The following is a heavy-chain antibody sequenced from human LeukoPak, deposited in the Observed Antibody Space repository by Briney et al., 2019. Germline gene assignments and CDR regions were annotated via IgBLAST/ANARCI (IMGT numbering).Heavy chain of an antibody. CDR3: ARGGIAAPWDFDY. CDR1: GYTFTSYD. V-gene: IGHV1-8*03. D-gene: IGHD6-13*01. Sequence: ASVKVSCKASGYTFTSYDINWVRQATGQGLEWMGWMNPNSGNTGYAQKLQGRVTITRNTSISTAYMELSSLRSEDTAVYYCARGGIAAPWDFDYWGQGTLVTVSS. CDR2: MNPNSGNT. J-gene: IGHJ4*02.